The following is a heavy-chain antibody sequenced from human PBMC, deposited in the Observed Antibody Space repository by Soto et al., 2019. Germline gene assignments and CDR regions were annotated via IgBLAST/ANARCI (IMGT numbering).Heavy chain of an antibody. V-gene: IGHV3-30*18. CDR1: GFTFSNYG. J-gene: IGHJ6*02. CDR2: VSHNGNGK. CDR3: AKATTMVVVTKDYYNGMDV. D-gene: IGHD3-22*01. Sequence: GSLRLSCAASGFTFSNYGMHWVRQAPGKGLEWVAIVSHNGNGKYYVDSVKGRFTISRDNSKNTVYLQMNNLRADDTAVYYCAKATTMVVVTKDYYNGMDVWGQGTTVTVSS.